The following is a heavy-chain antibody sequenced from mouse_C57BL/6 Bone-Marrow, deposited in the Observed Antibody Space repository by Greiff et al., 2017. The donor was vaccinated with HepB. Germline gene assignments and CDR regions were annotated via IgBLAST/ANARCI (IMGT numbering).Heavy chain of an antibody. CDR1: GYTFTSYW. D-gene: IGHD1-1*01. CDR3: SRERVITTVAGDY. J-gene: IGHJ2*01. CDR2: INPSNGGT. Sequence: QVQLQQPGTELVKPGASVKLSCKASGYTFTSYWMHWVKQRPGQGLAWIGNINPSNGGTNYNEKFKSKATLTVDKSSSTAYMQLSSLTSEDYAVYYCSRERVITTVAGDYWCQGNTLTVSS. V-gene: IGHV1-53*01.